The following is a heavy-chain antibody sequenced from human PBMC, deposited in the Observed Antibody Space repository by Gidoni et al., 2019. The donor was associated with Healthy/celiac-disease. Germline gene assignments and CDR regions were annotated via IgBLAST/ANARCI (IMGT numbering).Heavy chain of an antibody. J-gene: IGHJ4*02. CDR2: IKQDGSEK. D-gene: IGHD6-13*01. V-gene: IGHV3-7*01. CDR1: GFTFSSYW. Sequence: EVQLVESGGGLVQPGGSLRLSCAASGFTFSSYWMSWVRPAPGKGLEWVANIKQDGSEKYYVDSVKGRFTISRDNAKNSLYLQMNSLRAEDTAVYYCARALAAAGTLPPLRYWGQGTLVTVSS. CDR3: ARALAAAGTLPPLRY.